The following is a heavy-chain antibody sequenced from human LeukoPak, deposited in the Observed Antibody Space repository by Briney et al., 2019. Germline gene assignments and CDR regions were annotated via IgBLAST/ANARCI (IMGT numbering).Heavy chain of an antibody. CDR2: ISYDGSNK. D-gene: IGHD3-10*01. Sequence: GGSLRLSCAAPGFTFSSYGMHSVRQAPGKGLEWGAVISYDGSNKYYADSVKGRFTISRDNSKNTLYLQMNSLRAEDTAVYYCAKVAMVRGVIYYYGMDVWGQGTTVTVSS. V-gene: IGHV3-30*18. CDR3: AKVAMVRGVIYYYGMDV. CDR1: GFTFSSYG. J-gene: IGHJ6*02.